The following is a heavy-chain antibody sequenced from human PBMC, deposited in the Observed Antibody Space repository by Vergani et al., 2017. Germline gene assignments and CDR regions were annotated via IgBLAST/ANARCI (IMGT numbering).Heavy chain of an antibody. CDR3: ARLAADVRTPPHFDY. CDR1: GYSFTSYW. CDR2: IYPGDSDT. Sequence: EVQLVQSGAEVKKPGASLKISCKGSGYSFTSYWIGWVRQLPGKGLGWMGIIYPGDSDTRYSPSFQGQVTISADKSISTAYLQWSSLKASDTAMYYCARLAADVRTPPHFDYWGQGTLVTVSS. J-gene: IGHJ4*02. D-gene: IGHD1-14*01. V-gene: IGHV5-51*01.